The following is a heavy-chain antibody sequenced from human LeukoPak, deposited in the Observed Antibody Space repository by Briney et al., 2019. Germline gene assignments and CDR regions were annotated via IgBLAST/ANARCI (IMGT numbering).Heavy chain of an antibody. J-gene: IGHJ4*02. CDR2: IIPIFGTA. D-gene: IGHD6-6*01. Sequence: GASVKVSCKASGGTFSSYAISWVRQAPGQGLEWMGGIIPIFGTANYAQKFQGRVTITTDESTSTAYMELSSLRSEDTAVYYCASVSIYSSSANYFDYWGQGTLVTVSS. V-gene: IGHV1-69*05. CDR1: GGTFSSYA. CDR3: ASVSIYSSSANYFDY.